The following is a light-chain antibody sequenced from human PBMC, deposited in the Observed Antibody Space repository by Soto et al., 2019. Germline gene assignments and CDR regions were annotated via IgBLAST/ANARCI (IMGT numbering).Light chain of an antibody. CDR3: TSYTSGSTWV. CDR1: SSDVGGYNY. CDR2: EVN. V-gene: IGLV2-14*01. Sequence: QSALTQPASVSGSPGQSITISCTGTSSDVGGYNYVSWYQQHPGKVPKLMIYEVNNRPSGVSNRFSGSKSGNTASLTISGLQAEDEADYYCTSYTSGSTWVFGGGTKFTVL. J-gene: IGLJ3*02.